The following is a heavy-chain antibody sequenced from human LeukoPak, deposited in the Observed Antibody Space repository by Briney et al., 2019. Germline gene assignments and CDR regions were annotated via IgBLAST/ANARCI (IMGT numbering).Heavy chain of an antibody. CDR1: GGTFSSYA. Sequence: SVKVSCKASGGTFSSYAISWVRQAPGQGLEWMGGIIPSFGTANYAQKFQGRVTITTDESTSTAYMELSSLRSEDTAVYYCARGPGARSGYLELAANYYYYMDVWGKGTTVTVSS. J-gene: IGHJ6*03. CDR3: ARGPGARSGYLELAANYYYYMDV. CDR2: IIPSFGTA. D-gene: IGHD3-3*01. V-gene: IGHV1-69*05.